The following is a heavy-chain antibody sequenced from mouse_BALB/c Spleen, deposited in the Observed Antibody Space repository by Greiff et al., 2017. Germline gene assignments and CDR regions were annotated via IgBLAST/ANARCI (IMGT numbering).Heavy chain of an antibody. CDR1: GFSLTGYG. CDR2: IWGDGST. Sequence: QVQLKESGPGLVAPSQSLSITCTVSGFSLTGYGVNWVRQPPGKGLEWLGMIWGDGSTDYNSALKSRLSISKDNSKSQVFLKMNSLQTDDTARYYCAREGNWHYYAMDYWGQGTSVTVSS. D-gene: IGHD2-1*01. V-gene: IGHV2-6-7*01. CDR3: AREGNWHYYAMDY. J-gene: IGHJ4*01.